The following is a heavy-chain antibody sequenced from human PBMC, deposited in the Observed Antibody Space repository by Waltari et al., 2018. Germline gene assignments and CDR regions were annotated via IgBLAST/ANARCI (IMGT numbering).Heavy chain of an antibody. CDR1: GGSISSYY. Sequence: QVQLQESGPGLVKPSETLSLTCTVSGGSISSYYWSWIRQPPGKGLEWIGYIYYSGSTNNNPSLKSRVTISVDTAKNQFSLKLSSVTAADTAVYYCARAFLTGRPFDYWGQGTLVTVSS. D-gene: IGHD3-3*02. V-gene: IGHV4-59*01. J-gene: IGHJ4*02. CDR3: ARAFLTGRPFDY. CDR2: IYYSGST.